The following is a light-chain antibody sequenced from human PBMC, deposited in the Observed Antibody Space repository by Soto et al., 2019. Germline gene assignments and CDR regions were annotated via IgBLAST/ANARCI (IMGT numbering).Light chain of an antibody. CDR2: EVS. J-gene: IGLJ1*01. V-gene: IGLV2-8*01. Sequence: QSVLTQPPSASGSPGQSVTISCTGTSSDVGGYNYVSWYQQHPGKAPKLMIYEVSKRPSGVPDRFSGSKSGNTASLTVSGLQAEDEADYYCSSYAVCNLDVFGTGTKVTV. CDR1: SSDVGGYNY. CDR3: SSYAVCNLDV.